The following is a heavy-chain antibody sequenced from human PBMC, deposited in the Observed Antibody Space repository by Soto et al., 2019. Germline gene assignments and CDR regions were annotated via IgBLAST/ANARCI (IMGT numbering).Heavy chain of an antibody. CDR1: GYTFTSYA. CDR2: INAGNGNT. J-gene: IGHJ6*03. D-gene: IGHD2-15*01. Sequence: ASVKVSCKASGYTFTSYAMHWVCQAPGQRLEWMGWINAGNGNTKYSQKFQGRVTITRDTSASTAYMELSSLRSEDTAVYYCAREEVVVAATRSYYYYYMDVWGKGTTVTVSS. CDR3: AREEVVVAATRSYYYYYMDV. V-gene: IGHV1-3*01.